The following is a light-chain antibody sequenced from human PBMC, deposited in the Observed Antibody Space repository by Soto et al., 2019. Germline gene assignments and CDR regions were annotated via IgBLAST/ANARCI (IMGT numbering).Light chain of an antibody. J-gene: IGKJ4*01. V-gene: IGKV3-15*01. CDR3: QQYNNLPLT. CDR1: QSVGNN. CDR2: GAS. Sequence: EIVMTQSPATLSVSPGERATLSCRASQSVGNNLAWYQQKPGQAPRLLVYGASTRATGIPVSFSGSGSGTEFTLTISSLQSEDFAVYYCQQYNNLPLTFGGGTKVEMK.